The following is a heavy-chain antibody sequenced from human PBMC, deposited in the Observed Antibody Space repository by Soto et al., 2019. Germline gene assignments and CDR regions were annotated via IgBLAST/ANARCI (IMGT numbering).Heavy chain of an antibody. Sequence: GGSLRLSCAVSGFTVSNNYMSWVRQAPGKGLEGVSVIYSGGYTAYGDSVKGRFTISRDNSLHTVYLQMDGLRADDTAIYYCARSPAAATLNWFDPWGQGSLVTVSS. CDR2: IYSGGYT. V-gene: IGHV3-53*01. J-gene: IGHJ5*02. CDR3: ARSPAAATLNWFDP. CDR1: GFTVSNNY. D-gene: IGHD2-2*01.